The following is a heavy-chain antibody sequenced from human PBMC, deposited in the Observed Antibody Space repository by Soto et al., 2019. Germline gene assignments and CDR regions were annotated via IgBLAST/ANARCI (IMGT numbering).Heavy chain of an antibody. D-gene: IGHD2-2*01. CDR1: GYTFTSYD. J-gene: IGHJ3*02. Sequence: ASVKVSCKASGYTFTSYDINWVRQATGQGLEWMGWMNPNSGNTGYAQNFQGRVTMTRNTSISTAYMELSSLRSEDTAVYYCARYGYCSSTSCYDGNYDAFDIWGQGTMVTVSS. V-gene: IGHV1-8*01. CDR2: MNPNSGNT. CDR3: ARYGYCSSTSCYDGNYDAFDI.